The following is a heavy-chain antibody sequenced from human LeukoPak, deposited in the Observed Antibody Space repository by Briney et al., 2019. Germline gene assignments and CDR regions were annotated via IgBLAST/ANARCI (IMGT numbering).Heavy chain of an antibody. J-gene: IGHJ5*02. CDR2: INSNSGDT. CDR1: GYTFTDYY. D-gene: IGHD7-27*01. Sequence: ASVKVSCKASGYTFTDYYMHWVRQAPGQGLEWMGWINSNSGDTNYAQNFQGRVTMTRDTSISTAYLELSRLRSDDTAVYYCARGGVAKLGPLDLWGQGTLVTVSS. V-gene: IGHV1-2*02. CDR3: ARGGVAKLGPLDL.